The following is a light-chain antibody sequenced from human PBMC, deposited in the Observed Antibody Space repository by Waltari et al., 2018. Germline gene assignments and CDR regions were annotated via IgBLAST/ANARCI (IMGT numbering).Light chain of an antibody. CDR1: SLRSGD. CDR2: GEN. J-gene: IGLJ2*01. CDR3: NSRDNRGQGVI. V-gene: IGLV3-19*01. Sequence: SSELTQDPAVSVALGQTIRITCQRDSLRSGDASWYQQKPGQAPVLFMFGENNRPSGIPDRFSCSISVSTTSLTITGAQAEDEADYYCNSRDNRGQGVIFGGGTKVTVL.